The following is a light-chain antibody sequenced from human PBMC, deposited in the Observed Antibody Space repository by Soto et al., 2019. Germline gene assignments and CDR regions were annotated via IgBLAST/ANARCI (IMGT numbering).Light chain of an antibody. J-gene: IGKJ3*01. CDR3: QQSYSVPFT. V-gene: IGKV1-39*01. CDR1: QTITSY. CDR2: GAS. Sequence: DIQMTQSPSSLSASVGDSVTSTCRASQTITSYLSWYEQKAGKAPKVLVYGASSLQSGVPSRFSGSGSGTDFTLTISSLQPEDFATYYCQQSYSVPFTFGPGTKVHIK.